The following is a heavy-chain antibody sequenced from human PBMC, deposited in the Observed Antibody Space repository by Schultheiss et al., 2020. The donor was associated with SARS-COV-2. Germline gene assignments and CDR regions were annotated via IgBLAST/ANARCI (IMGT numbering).Heavy chain of an antibody. V-gene: IGHV4-31*03. Sequence: SQTLSLTCTVSGGSISSGGYYWSWIRQHPGKGLEWIGYIYYSGSTYYNPSLKSRVTISVDTSKNQFSLKLSSVTAADTAVYYCARQDIVLISGMDVWGQGTTVTVSS. J-gene: IGHJ6*02. CDR2: IYYSGST. D-gene: IGHD2-8*01. CDR1: GGSISSGGYY. CDR3: ARQDIVLISGMDV.